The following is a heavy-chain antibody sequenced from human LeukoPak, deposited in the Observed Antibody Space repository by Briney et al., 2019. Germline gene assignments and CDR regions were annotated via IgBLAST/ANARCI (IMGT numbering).Heavy chain of an antibody. CDR1: GFTFSSYA. D-gene: IGHD2-2*01. V-gene: IGHV3-30-3*01. Sequence: GRSLRLSCAASGFTFSSYAMHWVRQAPGKGLEWVAVISYDGSNKYYADSVKGRFTISRDNSKNTLYLQMNSLRAEDTAVYYCAREALPGYCSSTTCAFDYWGQGTVVTVSS. CDR3: AREALPGYCSSTTCAFDY. CDR2: ISYDGSNK. J-gene: IGHJ4*02.